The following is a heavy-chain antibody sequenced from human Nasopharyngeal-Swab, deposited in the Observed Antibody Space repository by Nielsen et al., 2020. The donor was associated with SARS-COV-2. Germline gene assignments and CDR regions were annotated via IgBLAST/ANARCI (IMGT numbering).Heavy chain of an antibody. J-gene: IGHJ6*02. CDR3: ARDQGSSWYTYYYYYGMDV. CDR2: ISYDGSKK. Sequence: GVSLKISCAASGFTFSSYAMHWVRQAPGKGLEWVAVISYDGSKKYYADSVKGRFTISRDNSKNTLYLQMNSLRAEDTAVYYCARDQGSSWYTYYYYYGMDVWGQGTTVTVSS. D-gene: IGHD6-13*01. CDR1: GFTFSSYA. V-gene: IGHV3-30-3*01.